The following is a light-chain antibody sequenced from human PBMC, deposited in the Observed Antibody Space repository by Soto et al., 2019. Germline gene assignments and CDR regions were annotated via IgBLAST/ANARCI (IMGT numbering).Light chain of an antibody. CDR1: QSVGSN. Sequence: VITQSPATLSVSPGESATLSCRASQSVGSNLAWYQQKTGQAPRLLIYGASTRATGIPARFSGSGSGTELTINIRSLQSEDVEVYYGQQRSNWPLTFGGGTKVDIK. V-gene: IGKV3-15*01. CDR2: GAS. J-gene: IGKJ4*01. CDR3: QQRSNWPLT.